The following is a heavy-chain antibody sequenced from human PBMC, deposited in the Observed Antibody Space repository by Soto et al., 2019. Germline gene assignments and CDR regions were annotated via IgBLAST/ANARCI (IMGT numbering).Heavy chain of an antibody. D-gene: IGHD5-12*01. Sequence: GVSLTLSISASGVPLYDYSMHWVRQAPGKGLEWVAGISWTSFILGYADSVKGRFTISRDNAKNSLYLQMDSLRAEDSALYFCAKDRLATSRGRFDFWGQGTLVTVSS. CDR2: ISWTSFIL. CDR3: AKDRLATSRGRFDF. V-gene: IGHV3-9*01. CDR1: GVPLYDYS. J-gene: IGHJ4*02.